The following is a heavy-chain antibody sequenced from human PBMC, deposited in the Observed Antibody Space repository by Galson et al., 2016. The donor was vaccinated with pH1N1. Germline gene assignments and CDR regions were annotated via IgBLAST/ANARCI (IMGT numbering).Heavy chain of an antibody. CDR1: GFTLSSYW. CDR3: VRAVGRAEAH. CDR2: MNQDGNKK. J-gene: IGHJ4*02. Sequence: SLRLSCAASGFTLSSYWMSWVRQAPGKGLEWVANMNQDGNKKYYVDSVKGRFIISRDYPKNSLCLQMNSLRAEDTAMYYCVRAVGRAEAHWGQGTLVTVSS. V-gene: IGHV3-7*01. D-gene: IGHD1-26*01.